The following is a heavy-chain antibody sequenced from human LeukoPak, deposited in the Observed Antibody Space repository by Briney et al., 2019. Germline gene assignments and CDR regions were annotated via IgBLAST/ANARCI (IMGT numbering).Heavy chain of an antibody. V-gene: IGHV5-51*01. CDR1: GYSFINYW. J-gene: IGHJ3*02. CDR3: ARQRARGAYLQDAFDI. Sequence: GESLKISCKGSGYSFINYWIAWVRQTPGKGLEWMGIIYPADSDTRYSPSFQGQVTISADKSISTAYLQWSSLKASDTAMYYCARQRARGAYLQDAFDIWGQGTMVTVSS. CDR2: IYPADSDT. D-gene: IGHD3-10*01.